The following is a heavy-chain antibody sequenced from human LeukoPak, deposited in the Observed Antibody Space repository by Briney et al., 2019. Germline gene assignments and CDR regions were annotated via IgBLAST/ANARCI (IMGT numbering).Heavy chain of an antibody. D-gene: IGHD6-19*01. V-gene: IGHV1-2*02. CDR3: ARDWASGSGWSL. Sequence: APVKVSCKASGYTFTGYYMHSVRQAPGQGREWMGWINPNSGGTNYAQKFQGRVTMTRDTSISTAYMELSRLRSDDTAVYYCARDWASGSGWSLWGQGTLVTVSS. J-gene: IGHJ4*02. CDR2: INPNSGGT. CDR1: GYTFTGYY.